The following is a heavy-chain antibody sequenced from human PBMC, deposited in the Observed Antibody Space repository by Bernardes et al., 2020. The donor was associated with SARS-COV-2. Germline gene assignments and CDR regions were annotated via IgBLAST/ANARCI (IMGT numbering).Heavy chain of an antibody. J-gene: IGHJ6*02. V-gene: IGHV4-39*01. D-gene: IGHD2-2*01. CDR1: GGSISRSTYY. CDR2: IFYSGST. Sequence: SETLSLTCTVSGGSISRSTYYWGWLRQPPGKGLQWIGSIFYSGSTSYNPSLKSRVTISVDTSKNQFSLKLSSVTAADTAVYYCARRRALYCSNTSCYPYYGMDVWGQGTTVTVSS. CDR3: ARRRALYCSNTSCYPYYGMDV.